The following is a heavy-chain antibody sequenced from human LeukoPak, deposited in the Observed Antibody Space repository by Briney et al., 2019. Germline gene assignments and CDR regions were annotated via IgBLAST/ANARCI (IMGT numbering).Heavy chain of an antibody. V-gene: IGHV3-9*01. J-gene: IGHJ4*02. CDR2: ISWNSGSI. D-gene: IGHD2-15*01. CDR1: GVTFDDYA. CDR3: ATDFIPNCSGGSCYSCDY. Sequence: GRSLRLSCAASGVTFDDYAMHWVRQAPGKGLEWVSGISWNSGSIGYADSVKGRFTISRDNAKNSLYLQMNSLRAEDTALYYCATDFIPNCSGGSCYSCDYWGQGTLVTVSS.